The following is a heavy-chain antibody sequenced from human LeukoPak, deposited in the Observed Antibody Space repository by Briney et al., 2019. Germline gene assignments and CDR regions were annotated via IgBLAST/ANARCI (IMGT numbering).Heavy chain of an antibody. V-gene: IGHV3-7*01. D-gene: IGHD1-26*01. CDR2: IKKDGSEK. CDR1: GFTFSSYW. J-gene: IGHJ4*02. Sequence: GGSLRLSCAASGFTFSSYWMTWVRQAPGKGLEWVANIKKDGSEKYYVDSVKGRFTISRDNVNNSLYLHMNSLRAEDTAVYFCERGFGSYSNWGQGILVTVSS. CDR3: ERGFGSYSN.